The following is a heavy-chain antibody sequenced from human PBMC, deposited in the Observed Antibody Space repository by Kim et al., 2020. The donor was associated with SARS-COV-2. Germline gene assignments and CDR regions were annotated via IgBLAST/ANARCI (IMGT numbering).Heavy chain of an antibody. CDR3: ARDAWGDSSGWGAFDI. Sequence: GGSLRLSCAASGFTFSSYAMHWVRQAPGKGLEWVAVISYDGSNKYYADSVKGRFTISRDNSKNTLYLQMNSLRAEDTAVYYCARDAWGDSSGWGAFDIWGQGTMVTVSS. J-gene: IGHJ3*02. V-gene: IGHV3-30*04. CDR1: GFTFSSYA. CDR2: ISYDGSNK. D-gene: IGHD6-19*01.